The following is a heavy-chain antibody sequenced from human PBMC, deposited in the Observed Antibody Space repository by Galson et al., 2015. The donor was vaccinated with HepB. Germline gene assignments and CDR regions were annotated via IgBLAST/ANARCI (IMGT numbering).Heavy chain of an antibody. CDR1: GFTFSLYA. CDR2: ISYDERIT. V-gene: IGHV3-30*04. J-gene: IGHJ6*02. Sequence: SLRLSCAAYGFTFSLYAMHWVRQAPGKGPEWVAGISYDERITYYADSVKGRFTISRDNSLNTLYLEMNSLRPEDTAVYYCARDPGLVVPAEYGMDVWGQGTTVIVSS. CDR3: ARDPGLVVPAEYGMDV. D-gene: IGHD2-15*01.